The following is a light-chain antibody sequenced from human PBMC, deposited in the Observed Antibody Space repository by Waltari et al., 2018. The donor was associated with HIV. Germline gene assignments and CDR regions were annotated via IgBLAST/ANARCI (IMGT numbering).Light chain of an antibody. Sequence: EIVLTQSPGTLSLSPGERATLSCRASQSVRSASLAWYQQKPCQAPRLLIYGASSRAPGIPDRFSGSGAVTDFILTISRLEPEDCAVYYCQQYAASPLTCGGGTKVEIK. V-gene: IGKV3-20*01. CDR2: GAS. CDR1: QSVRSAS. CDR3: QQYAASPLT. J-gene: IGKJ4*01.